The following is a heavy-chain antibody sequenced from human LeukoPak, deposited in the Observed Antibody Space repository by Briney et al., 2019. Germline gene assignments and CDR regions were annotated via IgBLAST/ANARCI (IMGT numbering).Heavy chain of an antibody. Sequence: ESLKISCKGSGYSFTTYWLGWVRQVPGKGLEWMGIIYPGDSDTRYSPPFQGQVTISADKSVTTAYLQWSSLKASDTAMYYCALGAVRGLHAFDIWGQGTMVTVSS. D-gene: IGHD3-10*01. CDR1: GYSFTTYW. CDR3: ALGAVRGLHAFDI. J-gene: IGHJ3*02. CDR2: IYPGDSDT. V-gene: IGHV5-51*01.